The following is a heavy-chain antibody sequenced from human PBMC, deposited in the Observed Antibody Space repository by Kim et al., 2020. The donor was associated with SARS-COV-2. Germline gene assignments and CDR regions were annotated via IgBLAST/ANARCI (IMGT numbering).Heavy chain of an antibody. J-gene: IGHJ4*02. V-gene: IGHV1-3*01. CDR3: ARSLLDYGDYPFDY. Sequence: SQKVQGRATIARDTAESTAYWEQSSLRSEDTAVYYCARSLLDYGDYPFDYWGQGTLVTVSS. D-gene: IGHD4-17*01.